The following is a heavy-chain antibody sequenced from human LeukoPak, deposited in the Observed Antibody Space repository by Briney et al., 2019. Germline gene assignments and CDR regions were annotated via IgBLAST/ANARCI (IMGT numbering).Heavy chain of an antibody. V-gene: IGHV4-59*12. CDR1: GDSITSYY. CDR2: IHYSGST. D-gene: IGHD3-16*01. CDR3: ARLGALHDAFDV. Sequence: PSETLSLTCTVSGDSITSYYWSWIRQPPGKGLEWIGNIHYSGSTKYNPSLKSRVTISVDTSKNQFSLRVTSLTAADTAVYYCARLGALHDAFDVWAQGTLVTVSS. J-gene: IGHJ3*01.